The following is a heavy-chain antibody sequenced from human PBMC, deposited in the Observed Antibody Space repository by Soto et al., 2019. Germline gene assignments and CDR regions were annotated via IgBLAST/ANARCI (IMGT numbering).Heavy chain of an antibody. V-gene: IGHV5-51*01. CDR3: ARSVSGLIVQGYYYYYMDV. CDR2: IYPVDSDT. J-gene: IGHJ6*03. Sequence: GESLKISCKGSGYSFTSYWIGWVRQMPGKGLDWLVIIYPVDSDTRYSPSFQGQVTISADKSISTAYLQWSSLKASDTAMYYCARSVSGLIVQGYYYYYMDVWGKGTTVTVSS. CDR1: GYSFTSYW. D-gene: IGHD3-16*01.